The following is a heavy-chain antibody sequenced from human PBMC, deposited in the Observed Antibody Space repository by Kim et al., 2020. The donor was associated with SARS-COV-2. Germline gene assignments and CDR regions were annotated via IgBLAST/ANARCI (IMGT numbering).Heavy chain of an antibody. J-gene: IGHJ6*02. D-gene: IGHD6-6*01. Sequence: SVTLSLTCTVSGGSISSYYWSWIRQPPGKGLEWIGYIYYSGSTNYNPSLKSRVTISVDTSKNQFSLKLSSVTAADTAVYYCARGGAAPYYYGMDVWGQGTTVTVSS. CDR2: IYYSGST. CDR3: ARGGAAPYYYGMDV. V-gene: IGHV4-59*01. CDR1: GGSISSYY.